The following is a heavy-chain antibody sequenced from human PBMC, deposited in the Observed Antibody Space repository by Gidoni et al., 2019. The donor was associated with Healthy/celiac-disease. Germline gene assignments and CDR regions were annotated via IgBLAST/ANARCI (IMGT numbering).Heavy chain of an antibody. Sequence: EVQLVESGGGLIQPGGSLRLSCAASGFTVSSNYMSWVRQAPGKGLEWVSVIYSGGSTYYADSVKGRFTISRDNSKNTLYLQMNSLRAEDTAVYYCSRDRSIVWGGMDVWGQGTTVTVSS. D-gene: IGHD3-16*01. CDR1: GFTVSSNY. V-gene: IGHV3-53*01. CDR3: SRDRSIVWGGMDV. J-gene: IGHJ6*02. CDR2: IYSGGST.